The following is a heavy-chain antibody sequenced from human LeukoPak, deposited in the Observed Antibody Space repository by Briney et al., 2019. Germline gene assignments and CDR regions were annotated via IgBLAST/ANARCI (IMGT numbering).Heavy chain of an antibody. CDR3: ARGPSVLGAIDN. D-gene: IGHD3-10*01. CDR2: INNDGSIT. J-gene: IGHJ4*02. V-gene: IGHV3-74*01. CDR1: GFIFIRYW. Sequence: AGSLRLSCAASGFIFIRYWMHWVRQAPGKELVWVSRINNDGSITNSADSVKGRFTISRDNAKDTLYLQMDSLRAEDTAIYFCARGPSVLGAIDNWGQGSLVAVSS.